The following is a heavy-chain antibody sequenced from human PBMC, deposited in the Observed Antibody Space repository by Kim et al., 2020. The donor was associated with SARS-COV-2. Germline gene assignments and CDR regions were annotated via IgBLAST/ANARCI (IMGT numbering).Heavy chain of an antibody. V-gene: IGHV3-30*04. CDR3: AREWADYDSSGYDY. CDR2: ITSDGSNT. J-gene: IGHJ4*02. CDR1: GFTFISHV. D-gene: IGHD3-22*01. Sequence: VGSLRLSCAASGFTFISHVMHWVRQAPGKGLEWVAIITSDGSNTHYADSVKGRFTISRDNSRDTVFLLMNSLKPEDTAVYYCAREWADYDSSGYDYWGQGTLVTVSS.